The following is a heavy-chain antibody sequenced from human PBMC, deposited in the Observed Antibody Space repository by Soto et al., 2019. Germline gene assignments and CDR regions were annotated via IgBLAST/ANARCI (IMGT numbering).Heavy chain of an antibody. CDR2: ISSSSSYT. CDR3: ARDDYDSSGPLGYYYYGMDV. Sequence: GGSLRLSCAASGFTFSDYYMSWIRQAPGKGLEWVSYISSSSSYTNYADSVKGRFTISRDIAKNSLYLQMNSLRAEDTAVYYCARDDYDSSGPLGYYYYGMDVWGQGTTVTVSS. CDR1: GFTFSDYY. V-gene: IGHV3-11*06. J-gene: IGHJ6*02. D-gene: IGHD3-22*01.